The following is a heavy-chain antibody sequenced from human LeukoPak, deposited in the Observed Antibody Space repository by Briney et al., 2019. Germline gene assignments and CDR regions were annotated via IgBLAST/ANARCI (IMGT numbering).Heavy chain of an antibody. V-gene: IGHV3-66*01. Sequence: AGGSLRLSCAASGFTVSSYYMNWVRQAPGKGLEWVSVIYSGGSTYYADSVKGRFTISRDNSKNTLYLQMNSLRAEDTAVYYCARKGGPLGPPFDNWGQGTLVTVSS. CDR2: IYSGGST. CDR1: GFTVSSYY. D-gene: IGHD7-27*01. J-gene: IGHJ4*02. CDR3: ARKGGPLGPPFDN.